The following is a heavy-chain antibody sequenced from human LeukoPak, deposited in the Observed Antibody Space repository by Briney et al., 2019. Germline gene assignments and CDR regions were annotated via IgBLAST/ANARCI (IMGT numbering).Heavy chain of an antibody. Sequence: PSETLSLTCTVSGGSIGSYYWSWIRQPPGKGLEWIGYIYYSGSTNYNPSLKSRVTISVDTSKNQFSLKLSSVTAADTAVYYCARAEDKYYFDYWGQGTLVTVSS. J-gene: IGHJ4*02. CDR1: GGSIGSYY. V-gene: IGHV4-59*01. CDR3: ARAEDKYYFDY. CDR2: IYYSGST.